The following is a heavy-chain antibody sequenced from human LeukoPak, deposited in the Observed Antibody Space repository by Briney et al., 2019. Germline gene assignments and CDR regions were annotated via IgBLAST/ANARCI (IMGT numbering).Heavy chain of an antibody. Sequence: GGSLRLSCAASGFTFSRYAMSWVRQAPGNGLEWVSAISGSGGSTYYADSVKGRFTISRDNSKNTLYLQMNSLRAEDTAVYYCAKSPLAYCGGDCYSDYWGQGTLVTVSS. J-gene: IGHJ4*02. CDR2: ISGSGGST. CDR1: GFTFSRYA. CDR3: AKSPLAYCGGDCYSDY. V-gene: IGHV3-23*01. D-gene: IGHD2-21*02.